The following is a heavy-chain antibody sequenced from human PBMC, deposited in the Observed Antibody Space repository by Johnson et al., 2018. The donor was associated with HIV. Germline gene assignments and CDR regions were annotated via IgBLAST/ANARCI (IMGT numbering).Heavy chain of an antibody. Sequence: QVQLVESGGGVVQPGRSLRLSCAASGFTFSSYGMHWVRHAPGKGLEWVAVISYDGSNEYYTDSVKGRFTISRDNSKNTVYLQMISLRAEDMAVYYCARSRWSDDAFDGWGQGTMVTVSS. V-gene: IGHV3-30*19. CDR3: ARSRWSDDAFDG. CDR1: GFTFSSYG. D-gene: IGHD2-15*01. CDR2: ISYDGSNE. J-gene: IGHJ3*01.